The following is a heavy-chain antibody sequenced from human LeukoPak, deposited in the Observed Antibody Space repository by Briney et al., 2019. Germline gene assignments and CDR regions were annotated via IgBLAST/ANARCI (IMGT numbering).Heavy chain of an antibody. CDR2: ISRNGVAT. J-gene: IGHJ4*02. Sequence: GGSLRLSCAGSGLTFADYTMNWVRQAPGKGLEWVSLISRNGVATKYADSVKGRFTISRDNAKNSLYLQMNSLRAEDTAVYYCAGTLYYYDSSGYYYWGQGTLVTVSS. V-gene: IGHV3-43*01. CDR3: AGTLYYYDSSGYYY. D-gene: IGHD3-22*01. CDR1: GLTFADYT.